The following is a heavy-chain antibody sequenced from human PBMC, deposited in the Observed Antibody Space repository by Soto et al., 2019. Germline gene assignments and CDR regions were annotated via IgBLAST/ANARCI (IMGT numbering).Heavy chain of an antibody. D-gene: IGHD1-20*01. CDR2: INHSGTT. CDR3: PSGRCLTGTTLYYRLAV. Sequence: SETLSLTCTVSGGSISNFYCSWIRQPPGKGLEWIGEINHSGTTNYNPSLKTRVTISADTPKNHFSLKLTSLTAADTAVYYCPSGRCLTGTTLYYRLAVSAQGTPVRVSP. V-gene: IGHV4-34*01. CDR1: GGSISNFY. J-gene: IGHJ6*01.